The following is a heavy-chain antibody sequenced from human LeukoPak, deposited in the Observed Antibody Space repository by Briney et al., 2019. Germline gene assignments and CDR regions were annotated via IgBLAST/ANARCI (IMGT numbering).Heavy chain of an antibody. D-gene: IGHD2-2*02. CDR3: ARDGIAAVKKSIVVPAAITQAGNWFDP. V-gene: IGHV1-46*01. CDR2: INPSDGST. Sequence: ASVKVSCKASGYTFTTYYMHWVRQAPGQGLEWMGIINPSDGSTTYPQKFQGRVTMTRDTSTSTIYVELSSLRSDDTAVYYCARDGIAAVKKSIVVPAAITQAGNWFDPWGQGTLVTVSS. CDR1: GYTFTTYY. J-gene: IGHJ5*02.